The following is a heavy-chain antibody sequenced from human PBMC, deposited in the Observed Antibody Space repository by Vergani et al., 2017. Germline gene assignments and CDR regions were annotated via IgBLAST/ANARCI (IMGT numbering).Heavy chain of an antibody. J-gene: IGHJ5*02. CDR1: GFTVSSNY. Sequence: EVQLVESGGGLVQPGGSLRLSCAASGFTVSSNYMSWVRQAPGKGLEWVANIKQDGSEKYYVDSVKGRFTISRDNAKNSLYLQMNSLRAEDTAVYYCARDGAGWLQYNWFDPWGQGTLVTVSS. V-gene: IGHV3-7*01. D-gene: IGHD5-24*01. CDR3: ARDGAGWLQYNWFDP. CDR2: IKQDGSEK.